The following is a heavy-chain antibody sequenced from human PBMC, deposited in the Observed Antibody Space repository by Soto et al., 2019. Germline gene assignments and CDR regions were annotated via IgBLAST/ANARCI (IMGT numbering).Heavy chain of an antibody. D-gene: IGHD6-13*01. V-gene: IGHV1-3*01. CDR2: INAGNGNT. Sequence: QVQLVQSGAEVKKPGASVKVSCKASGYTFTSYAMHWVRQAPGQRLEWMGWINAGNGNTKYSQKFQGRATITRDTSASTAYMELSSLRSEDTAVYYCARDPIAAAGNWLGGMDVWGQGTTVTVSS. CDR1: GYTFTSYA. J-gene: IGHJ6*02. CDR3: ARDPIAAAGNWLGGMDV.